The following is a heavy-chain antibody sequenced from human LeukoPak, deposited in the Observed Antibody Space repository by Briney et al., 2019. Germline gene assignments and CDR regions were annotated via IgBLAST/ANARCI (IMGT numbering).Heavy chain of an antibody. CDR1: GGTFSSYA. J-gene: IGHJ3*02. V-gene: IGHV1-69*04. CDR3: ARGGYDIVVVVAATPEGDAFDI. CDR2: IIPILGIA. D-gene: IGHD2-15*01. Sequence: SVKVSCKAFGGTFSSYAISWVRQAPGQGLEWMGRIIPILGIANYAQKFQGRVTITADKSTSTAYMELSSLRSEDTAVYYCARGGYDIVVVVAATPEGDAFDIWGQGTMVTVSS.